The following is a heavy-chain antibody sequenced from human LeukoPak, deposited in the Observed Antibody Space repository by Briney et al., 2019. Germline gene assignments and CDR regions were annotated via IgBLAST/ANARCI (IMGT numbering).Heavy chain of an antibody. CDR1: GGSFSGYY. J-gene: IGHJ5*02. V-gene: IGHV4-34*01. D-gene: IGHD3-10*01. Sequence: SETLSLTCAVYGGSFSGYYWSWIRQPPGKGLEWIGEINHSGSTNYNPSLKSRVTISVDASKNQFSLKLSSVTAADTAVYYCARGSGPNWFDPWGQGTLVTVSS. CDR3: ARGSGPNWFDP. CDR2: INHSGST.